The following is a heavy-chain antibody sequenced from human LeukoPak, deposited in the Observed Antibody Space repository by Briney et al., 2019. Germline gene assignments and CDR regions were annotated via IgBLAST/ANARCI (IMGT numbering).Heavy chain of an antibody. CDR1: GYTFTSYG. J-gene: IGHJ5*02. Sequence: ASVKVSCKASGYTFTSYGISWVRQAPGQGLEWMGWISAYNGNTNYAQKLKGRVTMTRNPSISTAYMELSSLRSEDTAVYYCARGPSSSWYPWFDPWGQGTLVTVSS. CDR3: ARGPSSSWYPWFDP. D-gene: IGHD6-13*01. V-gene: IGHV1-18*01. CDR2: ISAYNGNT.